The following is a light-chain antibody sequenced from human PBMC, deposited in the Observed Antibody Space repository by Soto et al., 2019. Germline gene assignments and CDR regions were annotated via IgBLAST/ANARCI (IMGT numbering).Light chain of an antibody. CDR1: QSVRSSN. CDR3: QQYGSSPST. CDR2: GAS. J-gene: IGKJ1*01. V-gene: IGKV3-20*01. Sequence: EIVLTQSPGTLPLPPGERATLSCRASQSVRSSNLAWYQQKPGQAPRLLIYGASSRATGIPDRFSGSGSGTDFTLTISRLEPEDFAVYYCQQYGSSPSTFGQGTKVDIK.